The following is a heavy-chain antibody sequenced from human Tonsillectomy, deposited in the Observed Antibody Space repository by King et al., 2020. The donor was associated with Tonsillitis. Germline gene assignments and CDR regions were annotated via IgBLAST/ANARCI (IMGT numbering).Heavy chain of an antibody. CDR3: ATLVAVVVTATSTDFGS. V-gene: IGHV1-69*01. J-gene: IGHJ5*01. CDR2: IIPMFGTT. Sequence: VQLVESGAEVKKPGSSVKVSCKASGGTFNNYAINWVRQAPGRGFEWMGGIIPMFGTTNNAQKFRGRLTTTADESTSTAYMELSTLTSDDTAVYYCATLVAVVVTATSTDFGSWGQGTLVTVSS. D-gene: IGHD2-21*02. CDR1: GGTFNNYA.